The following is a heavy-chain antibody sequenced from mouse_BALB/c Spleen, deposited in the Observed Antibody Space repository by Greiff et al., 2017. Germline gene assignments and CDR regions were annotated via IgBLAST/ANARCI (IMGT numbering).Heavy chain of an antibody. V-gene: IGHV5-12-1*01. CDR2: ISSGGGST. CDR3: ARRQLGLLDY. Sequence: EVMLVESGGGLVKPGGSLKLSCAASGFAFSSYDMSWVRQTPEKRLEWVAYISSGGGSTYYPDTVKGRFTISRDNAKNTLYLQMSSLKSEDTAMYYCARRQLGLLDYWGQGTTLTVSS. CDR1: GFAFSSYD. D-gene: IGHD3-2*01. J-gene: IGHJ2*01.